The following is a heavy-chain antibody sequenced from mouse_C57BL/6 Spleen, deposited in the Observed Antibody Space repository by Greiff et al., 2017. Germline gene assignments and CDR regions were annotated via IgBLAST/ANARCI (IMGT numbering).Heavy chain of an antibody. CDR1: GYTFTTYS. V-gene: IGHV1-47*01. Sequence: QVQLKQSGAELVKPGASVKMSCKASGYTFTTYSIEWMKQNHGKSLEWIGNFHPYNDDTKYNEKFKGKATLTVEKSSSTVYLELSRLTSDDSAVYYYAIIDYYGSSYPYYAMDYWGQGTSVTVSS. CDR2: FHPYNDDT. D-gene: IGHD1-1*01. CDR3: AIIDYYGSSYPYYAMDY. J-gene: IGHJ4*01.